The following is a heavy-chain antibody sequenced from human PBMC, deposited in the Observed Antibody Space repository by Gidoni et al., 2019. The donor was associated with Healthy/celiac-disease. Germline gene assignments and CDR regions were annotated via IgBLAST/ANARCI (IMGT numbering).Heavy chain of an antibody. Sequence: EVQLVQSGAEVKKPGESLKHSCKGYGYSFTTYWLGWVRQRPVKGLEWMGIIYPGDSDTRYSPSFQGQVTISADKSISTAYLQWSSLKASDTAMYYCARLWLVPGPFDYWGQGTLVTVSS. CDR2: IYPGDSDT. D-gene: IGHD6-19*01. CDR1: GYSFTTYW. CDR3: ARLWLVPGPFDY. V-gene: IGHV5-51*01. J-gene: IGHJ4*02.